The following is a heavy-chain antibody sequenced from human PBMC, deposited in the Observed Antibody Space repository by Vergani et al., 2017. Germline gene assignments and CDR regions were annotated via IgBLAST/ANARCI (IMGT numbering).Heavy chain of an antibody. J-gene: IGHJ1*01. CDR2: IYWDDDK. CDR3: AHRGGDYEYFQH. CDR1: GFSLSTSGVG. Sequence: QITLKESGPTLVKPTQPLTLTCTFSGFSLSTSGVGVGWIRQPPGKALEWLALIYWDDDKRYSPSLKSRLTITKDTSKNQVVLTMTNMDPVDTATYYCAHRGGDYEYFQHWGQGTLVTVSS. D-gene: IGHD4-17*01. V-gene: IGHV2-5*02.